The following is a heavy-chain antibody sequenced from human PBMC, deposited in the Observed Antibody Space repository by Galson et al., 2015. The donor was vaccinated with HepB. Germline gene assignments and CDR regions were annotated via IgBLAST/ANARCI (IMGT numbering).Heavy chain of an antibody. D-gene: IGHD6-13*01. V-gene: IGHV3-30-3*01. J-gene: IGHJ6*02. CDR1: GFTFSSYA. Sequence: SLRLTCAASGFTFSSYAMHWVRQAPGKGLEWVAVISYDGSNKYYADSVKGRFTISRDNSKNTLYLQMNSLRAEDTAVYYCARDSLSGNSSSWYHYYYGMDVWGQGTTVTVSS. CDR2: ISYDGSNK. CDR3: ARDSLSGNSSSWYHYYYGMDV.